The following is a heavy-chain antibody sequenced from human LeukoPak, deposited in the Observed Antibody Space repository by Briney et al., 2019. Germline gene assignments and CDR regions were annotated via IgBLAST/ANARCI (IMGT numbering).Heavy chain of an antibody. Sequence: GASVKVSCKASGYTFTSYYMHWVRQAPGQGLEWMGIINPSGGSTSYAQKFQGTVTMTRDMSTSTVYMELSSLRSEDTAVYYCARELRYYYDSSAVYYFDYWGQGTLVTVSS. CDR1: GYTFTSYY. J-gene: IGHJ4*02. CDR2: INPSGGST. V-gene: IGHV1-46*01. D-gene: IGHD3-22*01. CDR3: ARELRYYYDSSAVYYFDY.